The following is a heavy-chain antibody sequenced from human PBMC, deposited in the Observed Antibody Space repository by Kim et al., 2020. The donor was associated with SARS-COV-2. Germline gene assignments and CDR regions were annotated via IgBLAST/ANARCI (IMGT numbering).Heavy chain of an antibody. CDR3: ARRGNGMDV. V-gene: IGHV4-4*02. D-gene: IGHD3-16*01. J-gene: IGHJ6*02. CDR2: GST. Sequence: GSTNDNPSLKSRVTISVDKSKNQFSLKLSSVTAADTAVYYCARRGNGMDVWGQGTTVTVSS.